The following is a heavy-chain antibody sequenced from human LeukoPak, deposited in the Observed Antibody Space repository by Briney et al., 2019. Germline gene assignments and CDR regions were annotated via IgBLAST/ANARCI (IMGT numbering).Heavy chain of an antibody. V-gene: IGHV3-21*01. D-gene: IGHD4-4*01. J-gene: IGHJ4*02. CDR2: ISTSSSYI. Sequence: GGSLRLSCAASGFIFSPYTMNWVRQAPGKGLEWVSSISTSSSYIYYADSVKGRFTISRDNARNSLYLQMNSLRAEDTAVYYCARGSGSNYGLDYWGQGTLVTVSS. CDR3: ARGSGSNYGLDY. CDR1: GFIFSPYT.